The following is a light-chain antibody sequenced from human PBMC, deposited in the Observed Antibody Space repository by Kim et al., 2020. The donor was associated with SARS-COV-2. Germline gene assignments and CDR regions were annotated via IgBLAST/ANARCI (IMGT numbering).Light chain of an antibody. CDR2: GKN. CDR3: NSRDSNDNVV. V-gene: IGLV3-19*01. Sequence: ALGQTVRFTCQGDSLRSYYATWYQQKPGQAPILVIYGKNNRPSGIPDRFSGSSSGNTASLTITGTQAGDEADYYCNSRDSNDNVVFGGGTKLTVL. CDR1: SLRSYY. J-gene: IGLJ2*01.